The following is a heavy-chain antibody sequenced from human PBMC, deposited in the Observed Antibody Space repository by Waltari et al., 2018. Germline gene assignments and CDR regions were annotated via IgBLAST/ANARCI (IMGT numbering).Heavy chain of an antibody. Sequence: EVQLVESGGGLAQPGSSLRLSCKASGSTFDDDGMHWVRQTPGKGLEWGSGISWNSDSIGYADSVKCRFTISRDNLKNSVYLQMNSLRAEDTALYYCVKAKGSGTYPQYYSGMDVWGQGTTVTVSS. V-gene: IGHV3-9*01. CDR2: ISWNSDSI. D-gene: IGHD1-26*01. J-gene: IGHJ6*02. CDR3: VKAKGSGTYPQYYSGMDV. CDR1: GSTFDDDG.